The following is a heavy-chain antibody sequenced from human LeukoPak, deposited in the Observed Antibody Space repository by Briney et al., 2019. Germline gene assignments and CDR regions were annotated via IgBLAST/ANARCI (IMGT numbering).Heavy chain of an antibody. CDR2: ISNTMTDM. J-gene: IGHJ4*02. V-gene: IGHV3-21*01. D-gene: IGHD3-10*02. CDR3: ARVFVGENFDY. Sequence: GGSVRLSCGASGFTFSSYNMNWVRQAPGKGLEWVSLISNTMTDMYYADSVKGRFTTSRDNAKNELYLQMNSLRAEDTAVYFCARVFVGENFDYWGQGTLVTVSS. CDR1: GFTFSSYN.